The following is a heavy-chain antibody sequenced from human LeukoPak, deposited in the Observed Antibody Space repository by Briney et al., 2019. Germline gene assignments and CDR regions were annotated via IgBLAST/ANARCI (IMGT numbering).Heavy chain of an antibody. J-gene: IGHJ4*02. CDR1: GYSFTSYW. CDR2: IDPSDSYT. V-gene: IGHV5-10-1*01. D-gene: IGHD2-15*01. CDR3: ARLPRDYCSGGRCYSKGDY. Sequence: GESLRISCKGPGYSFTSYWISWVRQMPGKGLEWMGRIDPSDSYTNYSPSFQGHVTISADKSISTAYLQWSSLKASDTAMYYCARLPRDYCSGGRCYSKGDYWGQGTLVTVSS.